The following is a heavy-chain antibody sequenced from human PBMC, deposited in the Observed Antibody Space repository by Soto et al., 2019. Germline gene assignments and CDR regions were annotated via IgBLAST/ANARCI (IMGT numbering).Heavy chain of an antibody. V-gene: IGHV3-30*18. CDR1: GFTFSSYG. CDR2: ISYDGSNK. D-gene: IGHD3-3*01. J-gene: IGHJ6*02. CDR3: AKDAGDYDFSRGMDV. Sequence: QVQLVESGGGVVQPGRSLRLSCAASGFTFSSYGMHWVRQAPGKGLEWVAVISYDGSNKYYADSVKGRFTISRDNSKNTLYLQMNSMRAEDTAVYYCAKDAGDYDFSRGMDVWGQGTTVTVSS.